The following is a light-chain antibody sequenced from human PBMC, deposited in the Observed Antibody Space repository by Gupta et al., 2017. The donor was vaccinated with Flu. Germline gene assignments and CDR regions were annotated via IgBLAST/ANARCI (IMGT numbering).Light chain of an antibody. J-gene: IGLJ2*01. V-gene: IGLV2-14*01. CDR3: SSYASGSTLL. Sequence: QSALTQPASVSGSPGPSITISCTGTSSDVGNYNYVSWYQQHPGKPPKLMIYEVNNRPSGVANRFSGSKSGNTASLTISGLQTEDEADYYCSSYASGSTLLFGGGTRLTVL. CDR2: EVN. CDR1: SSDVGNYNY.